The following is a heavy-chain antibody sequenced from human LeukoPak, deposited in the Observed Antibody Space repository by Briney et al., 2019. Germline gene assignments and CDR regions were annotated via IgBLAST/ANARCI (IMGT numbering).Heavy chain of an antibody. CDR1: GYTFIGYY. CDR2: INPNSGGT. J-gene: IGHJ6*03. D-gene: IGHD1-26*01. Sequence: ASVKVSCKAAGYTFIGYYIHWVRQAPGQGLEWMGWINPNSGGTNYAQRFQGRVTMTRDTSMSTAYMELSRLRSDDTAVYFCARAESGHYYYYMDVWGKGATVTVSS. CDR3: ARAESGHYYYYMDV. V-gene: IGHV1-2*02.